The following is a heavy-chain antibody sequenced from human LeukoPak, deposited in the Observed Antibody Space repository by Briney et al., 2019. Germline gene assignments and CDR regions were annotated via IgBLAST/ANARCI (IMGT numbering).Heavy chain of an antibody. CDR2: IKQDGSEK. J-gene: IGHJ3*02. CDR3: ARVSYYPHDAFDI. Sequence: GGSLRLSCAASGFTFSSYWMNWVRQAPGMGLEWVAKIKQDGSEKYYVDSVKGRFTISRDNAKNSLYLQMNSLRAEDTALCYCARVSYYPHDAFDIWGQGTMVTVSS. D-gene: IGHD2-8*01. V-gene: IGHV3-7*01. CDR1: GFTFSSYW.